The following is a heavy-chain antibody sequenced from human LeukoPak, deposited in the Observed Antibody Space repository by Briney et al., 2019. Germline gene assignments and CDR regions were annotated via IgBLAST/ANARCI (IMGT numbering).Heavy chain of an antibody. Sequence: SGGPLRFSCVASGFTFNIYPMTWVRKSPGKGLEWVSTIGTSGDTYYAASVKGRFTISRDDSKNTLYLQMHSLGAEDTAVYYCAKSRIVDRRGYFDYWGQGTLVTVSS. V-gene: IGHV3-23*01. D-gene: IGHD2-15*01. CDR2: IGTSGDT. CDR3: AKSRIVDRRGYFDY. J-gene: IGHJ4*02. CDR1: GFTFNIYP.